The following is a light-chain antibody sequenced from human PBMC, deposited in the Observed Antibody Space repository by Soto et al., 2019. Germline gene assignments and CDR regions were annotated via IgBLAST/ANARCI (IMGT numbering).Light chain of an antibody. CDR1: QSISSW. J-gene: IGKJ4*01. Sequence: DIQMTQSPSTLSASVGDRVTITCRASQSISSWLAWYQQKPGKAPKLQIYDASSLESGVPSRFSGSGSGTEFTLTISSLQPDDFATYYCQQSGTFGGGTKVEIK. V-gene: IGKV1-5*01. CDR2: DAS. CDR3: QQSGT.